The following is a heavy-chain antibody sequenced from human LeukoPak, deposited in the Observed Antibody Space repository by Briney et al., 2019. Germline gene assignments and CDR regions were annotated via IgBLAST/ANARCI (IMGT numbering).Heavy chain of an antibody. J-gene: IGHJ4*02. CDR2: MNPNSGNT. D-gene: IGHD3-9*01. CDR1: GYTFTNYD. V-gene: IGHV1-8*01. Sequence: GASVKVSCKASGYTFTNYDINWVRQATGQGLEWMGWMNPNSGNTGYAQKFQGRVTMTRNTSISTAYMELSSLRSEDTAVYYCARDEDYDILTGYYSFDYWGQGTLVTVSS. CDR3: ARDEDYDILTGYYSFDY.